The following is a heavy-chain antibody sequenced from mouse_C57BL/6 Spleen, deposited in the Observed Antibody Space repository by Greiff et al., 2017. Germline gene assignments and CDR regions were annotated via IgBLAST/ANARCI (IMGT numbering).Heavy chain of an antibody. Sequence: QVQLQESGTELVKPGASVKLSCKASGYTFTSYWMHWVKQRPGQGLEWIGYINPGNGGTNYNEKFKSKATLTVDKSASTAYMQLSSLTSEDSAVYYCARGGYYGFDYWGQGTTLTVSS. V-gene: IGHV1-53*01. CDR3: ARGGYYGFDY. J-gene: IGHJ2*01. CDR2: INPGNGGT. CDR1: GYTFTSYW. D-gene: IGHD2-3*01.